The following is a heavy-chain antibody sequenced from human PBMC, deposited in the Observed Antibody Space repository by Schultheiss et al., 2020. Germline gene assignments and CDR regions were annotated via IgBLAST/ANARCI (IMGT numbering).Heavy chain of an antibody. CDR1: GGSISSGGYY. V-gene: IGHV4-31*03. CDR2: IYYSGST. J-gene: IGHJ4*02. CDR3: ARLGTVTPDY. D-gene: IGHD4-17*01. Sequence: SETLSLTCTVSGGSISSGGYYWSWIRQHPGKGLEWIGYIYYSGSTNYNPSLKSRVTISVDKSKNQFSLKLSSVTAADTAVYYCARLGTVTPDYWGQGTLVTVSS.